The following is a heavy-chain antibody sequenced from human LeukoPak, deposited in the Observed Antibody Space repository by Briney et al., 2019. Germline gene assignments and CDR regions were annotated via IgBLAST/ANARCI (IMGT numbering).Heavy chain of an antibody. D-gene: IGHD2-15*01. Sequence: EASVKVFCKASGYTFTGYYMHWVRQAPGQGLEWMGWINLNSGGTNYAQKFQGRVTMTRDTSISTAYMELSRLRSDDTAVYYCARDMGYCSGGSCYDDYWGQGTLVTVSS. CDR2: INLNSGGT. CDR1: GYTFTGYY. V-gene: IGHV1-2*02. J-gene: IGHJ4*02. CDR3: ARDMGYCSGGSCYDDY.